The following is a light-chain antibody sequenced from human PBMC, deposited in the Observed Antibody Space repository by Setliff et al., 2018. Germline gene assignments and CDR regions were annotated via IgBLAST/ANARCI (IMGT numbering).Light chain of an antibody. V-gene: IGLV2-14*01. CDR3: SSYTSSHTYV. Sequence: QSVLTQPASVSGSPGQSITISCTGSASDVGDYNYVSWHQQHPGEAPKLLIYEVINRPSGISNRFSGSKSGNTASLTISGLLAEDEADYFCSSYTSSHTYVFGYGTKVTVL. CDR2: EVI. CDR1: ASDVGDYNY. J-gene: IGLJ1*01.